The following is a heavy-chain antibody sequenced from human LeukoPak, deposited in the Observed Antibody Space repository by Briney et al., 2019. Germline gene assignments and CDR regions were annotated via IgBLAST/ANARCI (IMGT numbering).Heavy chain of an antibody. Sequence: PSETLSLTCTVSGGSISSSSYYWGWIRQPPGKGLEWIGSIYYSGSTYYNPSLKSRVTISVDKSKNQFSLKLSSVTAADTAVYYCARTIAARLLDYYYYMDVWGKGTTVTVSS. J-gene: IGHJ6*03. D-gene: IGHD6-6*01. CDR1: GGSISSSSYY. CDR2: IYYSGST. CDR3: ARTIAARLLDYYYYMDV. V-gene: IGHV4-39*07.